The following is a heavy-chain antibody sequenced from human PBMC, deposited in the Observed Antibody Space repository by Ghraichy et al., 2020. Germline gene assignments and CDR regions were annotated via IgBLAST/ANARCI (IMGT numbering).Heavy chain of an antibody. CDR2: INPSGGST. J-gene: IGHJ6*02. D-gene: IGHD3-22*01. CDR3: ARDQYYDSSGYGANYYYYGMDV. V-gene: IGHV1-46*01. Sequence: ASVKVSCKASGYTFTSYYMHWVRQAPGQGLEWMGIINPSGGSTSYAQKFQGRVTMTRDTSTSTVYMELSSLRSEDTAVYYCARDQYYDSSGYGANYYYYGMDVWGQGTTVTVSS. CDR1: GYTFTSYY.